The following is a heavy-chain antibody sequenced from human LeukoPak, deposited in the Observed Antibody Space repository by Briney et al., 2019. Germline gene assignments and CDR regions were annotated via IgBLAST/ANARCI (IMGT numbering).Heavy chain of an antibody. V-gene: IGHV1-69*02. D-gene: IGHD2-2*02. CDR1: GGTFSSYT. CDR2: IIPILGIA. CDR3: ARVELGYCSSTSCYTPYYFDY. Sequence: SVKVSCKASGGTFSSYTISWVRRAPGQGREWMGRIIPILGIANYAQKLQGRVTITADKSTSTAYMELSSLRSEDTAVYYCARVELGYCSSTSCYTPYYFDYWGQGTLVTVSS. J-gene: IGHJ4*02.